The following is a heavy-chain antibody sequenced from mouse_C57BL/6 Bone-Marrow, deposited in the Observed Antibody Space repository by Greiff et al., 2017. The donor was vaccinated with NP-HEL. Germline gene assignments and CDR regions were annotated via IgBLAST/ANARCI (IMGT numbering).Heavy chain of an antibody. CDR3: ARGLPAY. D-gene: IGHD3-1*01. V-gene: IGHV5-6*01. J-gene: IGHJ3*01. Sequence: EVQAVESGGDLVKPGGSLKLSCAASGFTFSSYGMSWVRQTPDKRLEWVATISSGGSYTYYPDSVKGRFTISRDNAKNTLYLQMSSLKSEDTAMYYCARGLPAYWGQGTLVTVSA. CDR1: GFTFSSYG. CDR2: ISSGGSYT.